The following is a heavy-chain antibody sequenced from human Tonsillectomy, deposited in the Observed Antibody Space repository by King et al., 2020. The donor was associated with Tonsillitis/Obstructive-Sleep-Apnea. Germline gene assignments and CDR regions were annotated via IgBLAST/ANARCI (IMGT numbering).Heavy chain of an antibody. J-gene: IGHJ6*02. CDR1: GYTFTGYY. CDR3: ARGQGYCTTTSCYGYYYGMDV. D-gene: IGHD2-2*01. V-gene: IGHV1-2*02. Sequence: VQLVQSGAEVKKPGASLKVSCKASGYTFTGYYMHWVRQAPGQGLEWMGWINPNTGAANCAQNFQGRVTMTRDTSMSTAYMELTRLRSDDTAVYYCARGQGYCTTTSCYGYYYGMDVWGPGTTVTVSS. CDR2: INPNTGAA.